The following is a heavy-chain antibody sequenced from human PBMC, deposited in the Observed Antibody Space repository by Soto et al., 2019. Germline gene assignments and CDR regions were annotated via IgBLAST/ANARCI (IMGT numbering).Heavy chain of an antibody. CDR2: IYYSGST. CDR3: ASSGYDLPADY. J-gene: IGHJ4*02. V-gene: IGHV4-31*03. D-gene: IGHD5-12*01. Sequence: SETLSLTCTVSGGSISSGGYYWSWIRQHPGKGLEWIGYIYYSGSTYYNPSLKSRVTISVDTSKNQFSLKLSSVTAADTAAYYCASSGYDLPADYWGQGTLVTVSS. CDR1: GGSISSGGYY.